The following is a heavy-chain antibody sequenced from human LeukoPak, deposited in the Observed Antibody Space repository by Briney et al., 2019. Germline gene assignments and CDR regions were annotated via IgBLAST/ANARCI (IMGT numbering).Heavy chain of an antibody. Sequence: PGGSLRLSCAASGFTFDDYAMRWVRQAPGKGLEWVSGISWNSGSIGYADSVEGRFTISRDNAKNTLYLQMNTLRVEDTAVYYCTRDLMDYDVSTGLHHYYMDVWGQGTTVTVSS. CDR3: TRDLMDYDVSTGLHHYYMDV. D-gene: IGHD3-9*01. V-gene: IGHV3-9*01. CDR1: GFTFDDYA. CDR2: ISWNSGSI. J-gene: IGHJ6*02.